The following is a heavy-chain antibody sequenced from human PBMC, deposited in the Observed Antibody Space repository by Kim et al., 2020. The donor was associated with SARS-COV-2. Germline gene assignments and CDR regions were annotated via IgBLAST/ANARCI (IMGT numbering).Heavy chain of an antibody. CDR2: IHSSGST. Sequence: SETLSLTCTVSGGSITSTNYHWGWIRQPPGKGLEWIGSIHSSGSTYYNPSLKSRVTITLDRPENQFSLMVTSVTAADTALYYCARERQGYDSVWGRYRPLSFDFWGQGTLATVS. D-gene: IGHD3-16*02. CDR3: ARERQGYDSVWGRYRPLSFDF. V-gene: IGHV4-39*07. J-gene: IGHJ4*02. CDR1: GGSITSTNYH.